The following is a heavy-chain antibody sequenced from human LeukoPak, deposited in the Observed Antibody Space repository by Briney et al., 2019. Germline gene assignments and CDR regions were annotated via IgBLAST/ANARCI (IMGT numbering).Heavy chain of an antibody. Sequence: GGSLRLSCAASGFTFSRYEMKWVRQAPGKGLEWVSYISSSGSTIYYADSVKGRFTISRDNAKNSLYLQMNSLRAEDTAVYYCARTHLTGYVWWFDPWGQGTLSPSPQ. D-gene: IGHD1-20*01. CDR3: ARTHLTGYVWWFDP. CDR2: ISSSGSTI. J-gene: IGHJ5*02. CDR1: GFTFSRYE. V-gene: IGHV3-48*03.